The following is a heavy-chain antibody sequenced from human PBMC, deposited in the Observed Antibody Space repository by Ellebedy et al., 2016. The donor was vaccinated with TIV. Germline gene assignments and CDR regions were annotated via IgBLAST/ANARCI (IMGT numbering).Heavy chain of an antibody. V-gene: IGHV3-48*03. J-gene: IGHJ3*02. D-gene: IGHD3-10*01. Sequence: GESLKISCVASGFTFSDYEMNWVRQAPGKGLEWVSYISSSGSTIDYADSVKGRFTISRDNAKNSLYLQMNSLRAEDTAVYYCARASGGAIDIWGQGTMVSVSS. CDR1: GFTFSDYE. CDR3: ARASGGAIDI. CDR2: ISSSGSTI.